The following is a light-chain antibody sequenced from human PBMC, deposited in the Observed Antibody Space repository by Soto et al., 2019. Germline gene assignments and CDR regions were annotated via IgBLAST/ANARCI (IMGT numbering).Light chain of an antibody. Sequence: QSALTQPASVSGSPGQSITISCTGTSSDVGSYNLVSWYQQHPGNAPKLMIYEGNKRPSGVSNRFSGSKSDNTASLTISGLQAEDEADYYCCSSAGSSTFWVFGGGTKVTVL. CDR2: EGN. CDR1: SSDVGSYNL. CDR3: CSSAGSSTFWV. V-gene: IGLV2-23*03. J-gene: IGLJ3*02.